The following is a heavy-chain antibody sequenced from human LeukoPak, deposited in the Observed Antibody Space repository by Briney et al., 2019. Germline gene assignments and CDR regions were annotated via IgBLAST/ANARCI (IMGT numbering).Heavy chain of an antibody. D-gene: IGHD3-3*01. J-gene: IGHJ4*02. CDR1: GFTVSSNY. V-gene: IGHV3-53*01. CDR3: ARVGRYDFWSGYYR. CDR2: IYSGGST. Sequence: GGSLRLSCAASGFTVSSNYMSWVCQAPGKGLEWVSVIYSGGSTYYADSVKGRFTISRDNSKNTLYLQMNSLRAEDTAVYYCARVGRYDFWSGYYRWGQGTLVTVSS.